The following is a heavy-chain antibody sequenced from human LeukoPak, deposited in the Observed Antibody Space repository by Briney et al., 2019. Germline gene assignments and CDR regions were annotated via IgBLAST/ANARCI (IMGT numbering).Heavy chain of an antibody. V-gene: IGHV2-5*01. D-gene: IGHD3-10*01. CDR1: GFSLSTSGVG. CDR2: IYRNDDK. CDR3: ARSFGELSPDY. J-gene: IGHJ4*02. Sequence: SGPTLVNPTPTLTLTCTFSGFSLSTSGVGVGWIRQPPGKPLKWLALIYRNDDKRYSPSLKSRLTITKDTSKNQVVLTMTNMDPVDTATYYCARSFGELSPDYWGQGTLVTVSS.